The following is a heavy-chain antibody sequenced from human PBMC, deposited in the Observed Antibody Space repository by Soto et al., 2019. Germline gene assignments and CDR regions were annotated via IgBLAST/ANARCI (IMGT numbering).Heavy chain of an antibody. V-gene: IGHV4-4*02. J-gene: IGHJ6*02. CDR2: IYHSGST. CDR1: GGSISSSNW. D-gene: IGHD6-13*01. Sequence: PSETLSLTCAVSGGSISSSNWWSWVRQPPGKGLDWIGEIYHSGSTNYNPSLKSRVTISVDKSKNQFSLKLSSVAAADTAVYYCARGYSSSWYEGYYYYYGMDVWGQGTTVTVSS. CDR3: ARGYSSSWYEGYYYYYGMDV.